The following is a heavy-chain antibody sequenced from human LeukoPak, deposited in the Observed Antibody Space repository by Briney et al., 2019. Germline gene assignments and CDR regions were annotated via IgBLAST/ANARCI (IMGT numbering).Heavy chain of an antibody. V-gene: IGHV3-48*02. CDR1: GFTFSSYS. Sequence: GGSLRLSCAASGFTFSSYSMNWVRQAPGKGLEWVSYISSSSSTIYYADSVKGRFTISRDNAKNSLYMRMNSLRDEDTAVYYCARDFSADWGQGTLVTVSS. CDR2: ISSSSSTI. CDR3: ARDFSAD. J-gene: IGHJ4*02.